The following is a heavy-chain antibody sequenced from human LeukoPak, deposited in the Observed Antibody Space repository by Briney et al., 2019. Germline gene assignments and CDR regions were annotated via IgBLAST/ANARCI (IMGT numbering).Heavy chain of an antibody. D-gene: IGHD6-19*01. V-gene: IGHV3-33*01. CDR1: GFSFSTYA. CDR2: IWHDASHT. Sequence: GGSLRLSCAASGFSFSTYAMHWVRQAPGKGLEWVALIWHDASHTFYTDSVKGRFTISRDNSKNTVYLQMNSLGGEDTAVYYCAREVRYSSGWFHYWGQGTLVTVSS. CDR3: AREVRYSSGWFHY. J-gene: IGHJ4*02.